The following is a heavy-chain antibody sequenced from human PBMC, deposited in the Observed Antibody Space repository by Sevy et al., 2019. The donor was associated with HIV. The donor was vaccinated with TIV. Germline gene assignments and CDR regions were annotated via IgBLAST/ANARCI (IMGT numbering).Heavy chain of an antibody. J-gene: IGHJ4*02. CDR1: GFTLSSYA. D-gene: IGHD1-26*01. Sequence: GGSLRLSCAASGFTLSSYAMHWVRQAPGKGLEWVAVISYDGSNKYYADSVKDRFTISRDNSKNTLYLQMNSLRAEDTAVYYCASEGGATLDYWGQGTLVTVSS. CDR2: ISYDGSNK. CDR3: ASEGGATLDY. V-gene: IGHV3-30-3*01.